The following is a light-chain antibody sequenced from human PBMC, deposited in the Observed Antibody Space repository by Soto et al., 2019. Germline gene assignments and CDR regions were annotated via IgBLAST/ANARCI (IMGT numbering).Light chain of an antibody. CDR2: SAS. Sequence: AIQMTQSPSSLSSSVGDRVTITCRASQGIRNDLGWYQQKPGQAPKLLIYSASSLETGVPSSVSGSGSGTDFTLTISSLQPEDFATYYCLQDYIYTPTFGQGTKLEIK. V-gene: IGKV1-6*01. CDR1: QGIRND. CDR3: LQDYIYTPT. J-gene: IGKJ2*01.